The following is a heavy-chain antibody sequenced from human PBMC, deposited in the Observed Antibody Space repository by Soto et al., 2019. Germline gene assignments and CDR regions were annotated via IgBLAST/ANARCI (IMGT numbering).Heavy chain of an antibody. V-gene: IGHV4-4*07. Sequence: QVQLQESGPGLVKPSETLSLTCTVSGVSISSYYWSWIRQPAGKGLEWIGRIYTSGSTNYNPSLKSRVTMSVDTSKNQFSLKLSSVTAADTAVYYCARLDYYGSGSYYPYYYYGMDVWGQGTTVTVSS. CDR3: ARLDYYGSGSYYPYYYYGMDV. CDR2: IYTSGST. CDR1: GVSISSYY. J-gene: IGHJ6*02. D-gene: IGHD3-10*01.